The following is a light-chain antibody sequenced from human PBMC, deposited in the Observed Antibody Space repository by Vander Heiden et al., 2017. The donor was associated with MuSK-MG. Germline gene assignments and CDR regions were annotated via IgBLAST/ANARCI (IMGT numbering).Light chain of an antibody. CDR1: QSISSTW. J-gene: IGKJ4*01. V-gene: IGKV1-5*01. CDR2: DGS. Sequence: DIQMTQSPPTLSASVRDRVTITCRASQSISSTWLAWYQQKPGKPPKLLIYDGSTVERGVPSRFSGSGSGTEFTLTISSLQPEDSATYYCQQDNSHPITFGGGTKVEIK. CDR3: QQDNSHPIT.